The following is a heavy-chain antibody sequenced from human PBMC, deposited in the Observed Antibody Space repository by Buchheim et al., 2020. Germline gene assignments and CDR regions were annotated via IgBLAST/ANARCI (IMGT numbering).Heavy chain of an antibody. CDR1: GFTFSSYG. CDR2: ISYDGSNK. CDR3: ASGSSGSYYYFDY. J-gene: IGHJ4*02. D-gene: IGHD1-26*01. Sequence: QVQLVESGGGVVQPGRSLRLSCAASGFTFSSYGMHWVRQAPGKGLEWVAVISYDGSNKYYADPVKGRFTISRANSKNTLYLQMNSLRAEDTAVYYCASGSSGSYYYFDYWGQGTL. V-gene: IGHV3-30*03.